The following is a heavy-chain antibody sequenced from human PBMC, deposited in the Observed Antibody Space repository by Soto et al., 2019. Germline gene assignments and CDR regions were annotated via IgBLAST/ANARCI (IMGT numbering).Heavy chain of an antibody. CDR3: AKEGYSYGRGDY. CDR2: IFAVGGST. D-gene: IGHD5-18*01. J-gene: IGHJ4*02. V-gene: IGHV3-23*01. CDR1: VFTFSNYA. Sequence: GGSLRLSCPPSVFTFSNYAMFWVRQAPGKGLEWVSTIFAVGGSTYYADSVKGRFTISRDNSKNTLYLQMNSLRAEDTAVYYCAKEGYSYGRGDYWGQGTLVTVSS.